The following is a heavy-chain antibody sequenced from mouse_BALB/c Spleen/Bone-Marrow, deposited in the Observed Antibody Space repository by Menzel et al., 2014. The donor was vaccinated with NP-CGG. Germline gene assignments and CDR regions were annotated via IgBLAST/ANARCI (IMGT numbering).Heavy chain of an antibody. J-gene: IGHJ3*01. CDR1: GFTFSDYY. D-gene: IGHD2-4*01. CDR2: ISNGGGST. Sequence: EVQLVESGGGLVRPGGSLKLSCATSGFTFSDYYMYWVRQTPEKRLEWVAYISNGGGSTYYPDTVKGRFTISRDNAKNTLYLQMSRLKAEDTAMYYCARHNYDEIWFACWGQGTLVTVSA. V-gene: IGHV5-12*02. CDR3: ARHNYDEIWFAC.